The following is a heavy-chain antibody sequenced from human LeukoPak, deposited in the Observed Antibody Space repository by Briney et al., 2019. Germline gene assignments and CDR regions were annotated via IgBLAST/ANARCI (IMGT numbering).Heavy chain of an antibody. CDR2: IIPIFGTA. CDR1: GGTFSSYA. V-gene: IGHV1-69*01. D-gene: IGHD3-9*01. CDR3: ASTEAVLRYFDWLLPFDY. J-gene: IGHJ4*02. Sequence: SVKVSCKASGGTFSSYAIGWVRQAPGQGLEWMGGIIPIFGTANYAQKFQGRVTITADESTSTAYMELSSLRSEDTAVYYCASTEAVLRYFDWLLPFDYWGQGTLVTVSS.